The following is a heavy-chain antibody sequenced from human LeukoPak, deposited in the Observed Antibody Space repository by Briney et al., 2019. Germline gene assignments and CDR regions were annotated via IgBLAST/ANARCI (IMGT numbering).Heavy chain of an antibody. V-gene: IGHV3-21*01. J-gene: IGHJ6*02. Sequence: GGSLRLSCAASGFTFSSYSVNWVRQAPGKGLEWVSSVSSSSSYIYYADSVKGRFTISRDNAKNSLYLQMNSLRAEDTAVYYCARPSITMVRGTSYQYYYYGMDVWGQGTTVTVSS. CDR2: VSSSSSYI. D-gene: IGHD3-10*01. CDR3: ARPSITMVRGTSYQYYYYGMDV. CDR1: GFTFSSYS.